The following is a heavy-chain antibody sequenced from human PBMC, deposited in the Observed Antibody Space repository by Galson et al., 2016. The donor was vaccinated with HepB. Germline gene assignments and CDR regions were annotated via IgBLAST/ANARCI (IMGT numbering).Heavy chain of an antibody. J-gene: IGHJ4*02. D-gene: IGHD2-15*01. CDR3: AGFCGGGRCPDY. Sequence: SETLSPTCTVSAVSISSSYWTWIRQPPGKGMEWVGFIYYIRRTKYNPSLTRRVTISVDPSTNQISLKLSSVTAADPAVDYCAGFCGGGRCPDYFGQGTLVTVSS. CDR1: AVSISSSY. V-gene: IGHV4-59*01. CDR2: IYYIRRT.